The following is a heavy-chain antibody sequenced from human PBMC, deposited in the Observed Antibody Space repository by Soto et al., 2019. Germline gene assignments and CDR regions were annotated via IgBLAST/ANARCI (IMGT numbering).Heavy chain of an antibody. CDR2: INHTGGS. CDR1: GGSFSGYY. J-gene: IGHJ4*02. Sequence: KPSETLSLTCAVSGGSFSGYYCIFFRHTALKWLEWIGDINHTGGSNYNPSLKSRVMISVDTAKTQFSLNVTSVTAADTAVYYCAREVGYYSATRRNLYFDYWGPGTLVTVSS. V-gene: IGHV4-34*01. CDR3: AREVGYYSATRRNLYFDY. D-gene: IGHD2-2*01.